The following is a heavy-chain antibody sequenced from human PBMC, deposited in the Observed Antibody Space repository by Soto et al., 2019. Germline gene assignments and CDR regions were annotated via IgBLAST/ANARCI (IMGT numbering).Heavy chain of an antibody. J-gene: IGHJ3*02. CDR1: GFTVSSNY. Sequence: GGSLRLSCAASGFTVSSNYMSWVCQAPGKGLEWVSVMYSGGSTYYAESVKGRFTISRDNSKKTLYLQMNSLRAEDTAVYYCARDSEWLRAFDIWGQATMVNVS. V-gene: IGHV3-53*01. CDR2: MYSGGST. CDR3: ARDSEWLRAFDI. D-gene: IGHD5-12*01.